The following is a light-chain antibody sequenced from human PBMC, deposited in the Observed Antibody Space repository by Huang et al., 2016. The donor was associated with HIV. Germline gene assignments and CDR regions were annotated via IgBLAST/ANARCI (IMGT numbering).Light chain of an antibody. Sequence: DVVMTQSPLSLPVTLGQPASISCRSSESLVYSDGNTYLNWFQQRPGQSPRRLIYKVSIRDSGVPDRFSGSGSGTNFTLKISRVEAEDDGIYYCMQGSHWPPTFGPGTKVDFK. CDR2: KVS. CDR3: MQGSHWPPT. CDR1: ESLVYSDGNTY. J-gene: IGKJ3*01. V-gene: IGKV2-30*01.